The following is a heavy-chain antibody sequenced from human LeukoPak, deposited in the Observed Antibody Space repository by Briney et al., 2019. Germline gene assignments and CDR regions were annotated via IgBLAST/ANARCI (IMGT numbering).Heavy chain of an antibody. J-gene: IGHJ4*02. V-gene: IGHV3-7*01. CDR2: IKQDGGEK. CDR1: GLIFNKYW. Sequence: GGSLRLSCAASGLIFNKYWMSWVRQAPGKGLEWVANIKQDGGEKYYADPVKGRFTISRDNAQNSVYLQMNSVRAEDTAVYYCARIGYSSSCFDYWGQGTPVTVSS. D-gene: IGHD6-13*01. CDR3: ARIGYSSSCFDY.